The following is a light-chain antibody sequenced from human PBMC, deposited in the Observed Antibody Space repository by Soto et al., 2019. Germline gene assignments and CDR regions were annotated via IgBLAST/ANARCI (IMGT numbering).Light chain of an antibody. J-gene: IGKJ4*01. CDR3: QHSYGTLVS. V-gene: IGKV1-39*01. Sequence: DIQMTQSPSSLSASVGDRVTITCRASQSIGTYLHWYQQKPGKAPNLLIYAASSLQSGVPSRFSGSGSGTHFTLTISSLQREDFATYYCQHSYGTLVSFGGGTKVEIK. CDR2: AAS. CDR1: QSIGTY.